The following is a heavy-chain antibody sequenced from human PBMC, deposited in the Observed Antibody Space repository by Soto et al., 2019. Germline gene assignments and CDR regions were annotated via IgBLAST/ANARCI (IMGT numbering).Heavy chain of an antibody. J-gene: IGHJ4*02. D-gene: IGHD3-3*01. CDR2: INPNSGGT. CDR1: GYTFTGYY. V-gene: IGHV1-2*04. CDR3: VRQYYDFWTDYPDFDY. Sequence: ASVKVSCKASGYTFTGYYMHWVRQAPGQGLEWMGWINPNSGGTNYAQKFQGWVTMTRDTSISTAYMELSRLRSDDTAVYYCVRQYYDFWTDYPDFDYWGQGTLVTVSS.